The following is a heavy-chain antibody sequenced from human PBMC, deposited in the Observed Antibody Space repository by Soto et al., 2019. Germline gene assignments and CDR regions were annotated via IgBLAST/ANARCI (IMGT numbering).Heavy chain of an antibody. Sequence: GGSLRLSCAASGFTFSDYYMSWIRQAPGKGLEWLSYISGSGSTIYYADSVKGRFTISRDSAKDSLYLQMSSLRAEDTAVYYCARGVLVWFRSQFDDWGQGTLVTVSS. D-gene: IGHD3-10*01. V-gene: IGHV3-11*01. CDR2: ISGSGSTI. CDR1: GFTFSDYY. J-gene: IGHJ4*02. CDR3: ARGVLVWFRSQFDD.